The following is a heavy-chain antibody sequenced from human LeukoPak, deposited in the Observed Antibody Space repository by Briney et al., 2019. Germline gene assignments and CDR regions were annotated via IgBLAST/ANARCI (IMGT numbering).Heavy chain of an antibody. CDR2: IIPILGIA. CDR3: ARDRPPLVVVVSNWFDP. J-gene: IGHJ5*02. D-gene: IGHD2-15*01. V-gene: IGHV1-69*04. CDR1: GGTFSSYA. Sequence: ASVKVSCKASGGTFSSYAISWVRQAPGQGLEWMGRIIPILGIANYAQKFQGRVTITADKSTSTAYMELSSPRSEDTAVYYCARDRPPLVVVVSNWFDPWGQGTLVTVSS.